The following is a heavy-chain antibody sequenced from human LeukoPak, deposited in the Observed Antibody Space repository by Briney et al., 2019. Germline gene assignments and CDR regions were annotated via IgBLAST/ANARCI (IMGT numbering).Heavy chain of an antibody. CDR3: ATSLIAVAGFDY. Sequence: APVKVSCKVSGYTLTELSMHWVRQAPGKGLEWMGGFDPEDGETIYAQKFQGRVTVTEDTSTDTAYMELSSLRSEDTAVYYCATSLIAVAGFDYWGQGTLVTVSS. V-gene: IGHV1-24*01. J-gene: IGHJ4*02. D-gene: IGHD6-19*01. CDR1: GYTLTELS. CDR2: FDPEDGET.